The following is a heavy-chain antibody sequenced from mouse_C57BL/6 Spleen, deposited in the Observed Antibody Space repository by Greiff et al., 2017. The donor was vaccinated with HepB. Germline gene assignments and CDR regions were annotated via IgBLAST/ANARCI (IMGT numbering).Heavy chain of an antibody. CDR1: GYTFTSYW. V-gene: IGHV1-69*01. Sequence: QVQLQQPGAELVMPGASVKLSCKASGYTFTSYWMHWVKQRPGQGLEWIGEIDPSDSYTNYNQKFKGKSTLTVDKSSSTAYMQLSSLTSEDSAVYFCARGEVLFLPFDYWGQGTTLTVSS. D-gene: IGHD1-1*01. CDR2: IDPSDSYT. J-gene: IGHJ2*01. CDR3: ARGEVLFLPFDY.